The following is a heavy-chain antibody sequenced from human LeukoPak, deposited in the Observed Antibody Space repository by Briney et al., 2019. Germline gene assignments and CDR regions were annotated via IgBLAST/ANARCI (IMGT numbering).Heavy chain of an antibody. J-gene: IGHJ4*02. CDR1: GYTFTSYG. V-gene: IGHV1-18*01. Sequence: VASVKVSCKASGYTFTSYGISWVRQAPGQGLEWMGWISAYNGNTNYAQTLQGRVTMTTDTSTSTAYMELRSLRSDDTAVYYCARDKGGIVGATTANIFDYWGQGTLVTVSS. CDR2: ISAYNGNT. CDR3: ARDKGGIVGATTANIFDY. D-gene: IGHD1-26*01.